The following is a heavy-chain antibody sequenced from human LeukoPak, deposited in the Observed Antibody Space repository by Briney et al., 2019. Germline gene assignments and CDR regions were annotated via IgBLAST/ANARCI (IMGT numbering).Heavy chain of an antibody. V-gene: IGHV3-9*01. D-gene: IGHD5-18*01. CDR3: AKDIAAMAYYFDY. Sequence: SSGGYYWSWIRQHPGKGLEWVSGISWNSGSIGYADSVKGRFTISRDNAKNSLYLQMNSLRAEDTALYYCAKDIAAMAYYFDYWGQGTLVTVSS. CDR1: SSGGYY. CDR2: ISWNSGSI. J-gene: IGHJ4*02.